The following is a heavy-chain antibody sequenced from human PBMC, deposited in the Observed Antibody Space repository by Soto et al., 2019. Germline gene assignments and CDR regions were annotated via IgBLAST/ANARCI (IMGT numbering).Heavy chain of an antibody. Sequence: DVKLVESGGGLVQPGDSLRLSCEVSGFTFSMYSMSWVHQSPGQGLEWVAKIPQDGVDGHYADSVKGRFTISRDNGKNSLYLQLNNLRAEDTAVYYCARDHLILPAHDFFYGSDVWGRGATVTVSS. CDR1: GFTFSMYS. V-gene: IGHV3-7*03. CDR2: IPQDGVDG. D-gene: IGHD2-21*02. J-gene: IGHJ6*02. CDR3: ARDHLILPAHDFFYGSDV.